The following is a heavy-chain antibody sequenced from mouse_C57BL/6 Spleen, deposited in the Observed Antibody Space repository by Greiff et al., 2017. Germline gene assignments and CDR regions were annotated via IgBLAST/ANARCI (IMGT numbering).Heavy chain of an antibody. Sequence: QVQLQQSGPGLVAPSQSLSITCTVSGFSLTSYGVHWVRQPPGKGLEWLVVIWSDGSTTYNSALKSRLSISKDNSKSQVFLKMNSLQTDDTAMYYCARHLHYYGSPMDYWGQGTSVTVSS. CDR1: GFSLTSYG. V-gene: IGHV2-6-1*01. CDR2: IWSDGST. D-gene: IGHD1-2*01. CDR3: ARHLHYYGSPMDY. J-gene: IGHJ4*01.